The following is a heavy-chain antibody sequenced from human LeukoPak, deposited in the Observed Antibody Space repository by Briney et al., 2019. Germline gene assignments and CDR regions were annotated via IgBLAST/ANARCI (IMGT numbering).Heavy chain of an antibody. CDR2: IYYSGST. J-gene: IGHJ5*02. V-gene: IGHV4-61*05. CDR1: GGSISSSSYY. D-gene: IGHD1-26*01. CDR3: ARNIVGATIGWFDP. Sequence: KASETLSLTCTVSGGSISSSSYYWGWIRQPPGKGLEWIGYIYYSGSTNYNPSLKSRVTISVDTSKNQFSLKLSSVTAADTAVYYCARNIVGATIGWFDPRGQGTLVTVSS.